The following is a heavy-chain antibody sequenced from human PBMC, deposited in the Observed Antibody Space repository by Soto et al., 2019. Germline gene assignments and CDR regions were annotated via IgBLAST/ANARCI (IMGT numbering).Heavy chain of an antibody. CDR2: ISGSGSNT. D-gene: IGHD4-17*01. V-gene: IGHV3-23*01. CDR3: AKRQHEHSGDYDITGDHAFDI. Sequence: GWSLRLSCAASGITFSNYVMNWVRQAPGKGLEWVSGISGSGSNTYYADSVKGRFTISRDNSKNTLYLQMTSLRAEDTAVYYSAKRQHEHSGDYDITGDHAFDIWGPGTTVTVSS. CDR1: GITFSNYV. J-gene: IGHJ3*02.